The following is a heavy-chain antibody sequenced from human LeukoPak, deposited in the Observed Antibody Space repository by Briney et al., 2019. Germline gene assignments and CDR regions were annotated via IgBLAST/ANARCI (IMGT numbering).Heavy chain of an antibody. CDR3: ARDDSY. CDR2: IYSGGST. V-gene: IGHV3-53*01. Sequence: PGGSLRLSCAASGFPVSSNYMSWVRPAPGKGLEWVSVIYSGGSTYYADSVKGRFTISRDNSKNTLYLQMNSLRAEDTAVYYCARDDSYWGQGTLVTVSS. J-gene: IGHJ4*02. CDR1: GFPVSSNY.